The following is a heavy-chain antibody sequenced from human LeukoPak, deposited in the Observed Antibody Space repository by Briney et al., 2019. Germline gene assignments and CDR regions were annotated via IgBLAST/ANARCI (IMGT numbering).Heavy chain of an antibody. D-gene: IGHD5-18*01. J-gene: IGHJ4*02. Sequence: GGSLRLSCAASGFTFSSYGMSWVRQSPGKGLEWVSFISGSGTNTYYADSVKGRFTISRDNSENTLYLQMNSLRAEDTAVYYCAKGPWIQLVPLDYWGQGTLVTVSS. CDR3: AKGPWIQLVPLDY. CDR1: GFTFSSYG. V-gene: IGHV3-23*01. CDR2: ISGSGTNT.